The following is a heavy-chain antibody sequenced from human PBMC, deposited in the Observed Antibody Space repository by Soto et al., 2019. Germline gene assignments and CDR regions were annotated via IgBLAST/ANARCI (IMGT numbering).Heavy chain of an antibody. Sequence: GGSLRVSCAASGFTFSSYSMNWVRQAPWKGLEWVSYISSSSSTIYYADSVKGRFTISRDNAKNSLYLQMNSLRDEDTAVYYCARPKLEWENNYYYYYGMDVWDQGTTVTVSS. D-gene: IGHD1-26*01. CDR3: ARPKLEWENNYYYYYGMDV. V-gene: IGHV3-48*02. CDR1: GFTFSSYS. CDR2: ISSSSSTI. J-gene: IGHJ6*02.